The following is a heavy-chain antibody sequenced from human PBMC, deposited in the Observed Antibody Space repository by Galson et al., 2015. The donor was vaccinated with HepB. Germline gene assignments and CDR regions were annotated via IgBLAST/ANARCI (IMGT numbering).Heavy chain of an antibody. CDR2: IKQDGSEK. CDR1: GFTFSSYW. Sequence: SLRLSCAASGFTFSSYWMSWVRQAPGKGLEWVANIKQDGSEKYYVDSVKGRFTISRDNAKNSLYLQMNSLRAEDTAVYYCARDIRLGYCTNGVCPTLDYWGQGTLVTVSS. D-gene: IGHD2-8*01. V-gene: IGHV3-7*01. J-gene: IGHJ4*02. CDR3: ARDIRLGYCTNGVCPTLDY.